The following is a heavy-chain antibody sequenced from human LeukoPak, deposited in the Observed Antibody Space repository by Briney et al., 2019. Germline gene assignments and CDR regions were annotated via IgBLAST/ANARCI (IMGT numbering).Heavy chain of an antibody. CDR1: QFTFGYYT. D-gene: IGHD6-13*01. Sequence: GGSLRLSCPASQFTFGYYTMNWVRQAPGKGLEWVSSISSSGRFTHYGDAVKGRFTISRDNAKNSLYLQMNSLRADDTAVYYCARNSSSWYYFDYWGQGTLVTVSS. J-gene: IGHJ4*02. V-gene: IGHV3-21*01. CDR3: ARNSSSWYYFDY. CDR2: ISSSGRFT.